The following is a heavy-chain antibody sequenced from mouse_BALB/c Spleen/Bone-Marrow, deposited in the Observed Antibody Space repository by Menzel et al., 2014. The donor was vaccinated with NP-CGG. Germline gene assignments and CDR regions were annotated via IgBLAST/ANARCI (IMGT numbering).Heavy chain of an antibody. J-gene: IGHJ2*01. CDR3: GRDYYRGSFDY. CDR2: INPYNDVT. D-gene: IGHD2-14*01. Sequence: QLKECGPELVKPGASVKMSCKASGYKFTSYVMLWVKQKPGQGLEWIGYINPYNDVTTYNEKFKGKASLTSDKSSSTAYMEISSLTSDDSAVYYCGRDYYRGSFDYWGQGPTLTVSS. V-gene: IGHV1-14*01. CDR1: GYKFTSYV.